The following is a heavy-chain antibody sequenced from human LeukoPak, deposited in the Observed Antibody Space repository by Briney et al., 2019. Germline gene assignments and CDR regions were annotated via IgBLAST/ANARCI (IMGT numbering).Heavy chain of an antibody. V-gene: IGHV3-66*01. Sequence: GGSLRLSCAASGFTVSSNYMSWVRQAPGKGLEWVSVIYSGGSTYYADSVKGRFTISRDNSKNTLYLQMNSLRAEDTAVYYCAKATYGGPLDYWGQGTLVTVSS. CDR3: AKATYGGPLDY. CDR2: IYSGGST. J-gene: IGHJ4*02. D-gene: IGHD4-23*01. CDR1: GFTVSSNY.